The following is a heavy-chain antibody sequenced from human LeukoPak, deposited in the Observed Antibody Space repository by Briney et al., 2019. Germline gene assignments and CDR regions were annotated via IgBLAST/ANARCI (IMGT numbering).Heavy chain of an antibody. V-gene: IGHV3-23*01. J-gene: IGHJ5*02. Sequence: PGGSLRLSCAASGFTFSSYAMSWVRQAPGKGLEWVSAISGSGGSTYYGDSVKGRFTISRDNSKNTLYLQMNSLRAEDTAVYYCAKHGWGQLWFLNWFDPWGQGTLVTVSS. D-gene: IGHD5-18*01. CDR2: ISGSGGST. CDR1: GFTFSSYA. CDR3: AKHGWGQLWFLNWFDP.